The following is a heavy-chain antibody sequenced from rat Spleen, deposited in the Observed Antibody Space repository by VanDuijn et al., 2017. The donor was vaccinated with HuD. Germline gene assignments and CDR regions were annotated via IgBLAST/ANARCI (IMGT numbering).Heavy chain of an antibody. CDR2: ISSGGST. D-gene: IGHD1-3*01. J-gene: IGHJ1*01. CDR1: GFSLISNG. Sequence: QVQLKESGPGLVQPSQTLSLTCTVSGFSLISNGVSWVRQPPGKGLEWIAAISSGGSTYFNSVLKSRLSISRDTSKSQVFLKMNSLQTEDTAMYFCASLFNYGSYGYWYFDFWGPGTMVTVSS. CDR3: ASLFNYGSYGYWYFDF. V-gene: IGHV2S12*01.